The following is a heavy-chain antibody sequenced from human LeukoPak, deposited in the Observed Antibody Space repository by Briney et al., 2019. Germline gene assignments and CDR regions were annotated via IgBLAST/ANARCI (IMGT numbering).Heavy chain of an antibody. Sequence: GGSLRLSCAASGFTFSTYYMSWVRQAPGKGLEWVANIKEDGREKYYVDSLKGRFTISRDNAKNSLYLQMNSLSAEDTAVYYCARDQNFQHWGQGTLVIVPS. V-gene: IGHV3-7*01. J-gene: IGHJ1*01. CDR3: ARDQNFQH. CDR2: IKEDGREK. CDR1: GFTFSTYY.